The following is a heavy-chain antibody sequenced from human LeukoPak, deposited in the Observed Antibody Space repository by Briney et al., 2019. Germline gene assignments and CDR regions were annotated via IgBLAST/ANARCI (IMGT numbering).Heavy chain of an antibody. V-gene: IGHV3-23*01. J-gene: IGHJ6*04. D-gene: IGHD1-14*01. CDR1: GFTFSSYA. CDR3: AKDRRAGTVDTMDV. CDR2: ISGSGGST. Sequence: GGSLRLSCAASGFTFSSYAMSWVRQAPGKGLECVSAISGSGGSTYYADSVKGRFTISRVNSKNTLYLQMNSLRAEDTAVYYCAKDRRAGTVDTMDVWGKGTTVTVSS.